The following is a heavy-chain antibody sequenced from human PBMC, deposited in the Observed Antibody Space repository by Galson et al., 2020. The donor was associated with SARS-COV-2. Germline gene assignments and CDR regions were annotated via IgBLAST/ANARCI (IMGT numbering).Heavy chain of an antibody. CDR1: GGSISRYY. D-gene: IGHD2-2*01. CDR2: IYHSGSA. CDR3: ARDTQYCSSSSCHRDALDI. J-gene: IGHJ3*02. V-gene: IGHV4-59*01. Sequence: SETLSLTCTVSGGSISRYYWTWIRQPPGKGLEWIGYIYHSGSANYNPSLKSRVTISVDTSKNQFSLNMRSVTAADTAMYYCARDTQYCSSSSCHRDALDIWGQGTMVTVSS.